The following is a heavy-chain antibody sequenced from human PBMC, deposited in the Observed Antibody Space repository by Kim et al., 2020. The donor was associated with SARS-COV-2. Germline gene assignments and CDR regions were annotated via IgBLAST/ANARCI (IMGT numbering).Heavy chain of an antibody. Sequence: GGSLRLSCAASGFTFSNAWMTWVRQAPGKGLEWVGRIKSKTDGGTADYAAPVKGRFTISRDDSKNTLYLQMNSLKTEDIAVYYCTAYLVATEYDVWGPGTAVTVSS. V-gene: IGHV3-15*01. CDR2: IKSKTDGGTA. CDR1: GFTFSNAW. J-gene: IGHJ6*02. D-gene: IGHD5-12*01. CDR3: TAYLVATEYDV.